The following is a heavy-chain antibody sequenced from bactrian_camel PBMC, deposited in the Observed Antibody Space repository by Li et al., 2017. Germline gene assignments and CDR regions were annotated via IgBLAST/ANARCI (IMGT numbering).Heavy chain of an antibody. Sequence: HVQLVESGGGSVQAGGSRRLSCTPSGSIYNDNCMGWIRQVPGMEREAVAAISTGLGRAHYADSVLGRFTISRNNANNTLYLEMDNLKPEDTATYYCAVDRALDADYDLVPRFGYKGQGTQVTVS. CDR2: ISTGLGRA. V-gene: IGHV3S53*01. J-gene: IGHJ4*01. D-gene: IGHD1*01. CDR1: GSIYNDNC.